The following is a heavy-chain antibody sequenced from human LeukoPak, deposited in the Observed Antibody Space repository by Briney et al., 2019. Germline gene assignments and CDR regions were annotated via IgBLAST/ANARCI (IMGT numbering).Heavy chain of an antibody. V-gene: IGHV1-69*05. CDR3: ARAGSSGWSTFDY. J-gene: IGHJ4*02. CDR2: IIPIFGTA. Sequence: ASVKVSCKASGGTFSSYAISWVRQAPGQGLEWMGGIIPIFGTANYAQKFQGRVTITTDESTSTAYMELSSLRAEDTAVYYCARAGSSGWSTFDYWGQGTLVTVSS. D-gene: IGHD6-19*01. CDR1: GGTFSSYA.